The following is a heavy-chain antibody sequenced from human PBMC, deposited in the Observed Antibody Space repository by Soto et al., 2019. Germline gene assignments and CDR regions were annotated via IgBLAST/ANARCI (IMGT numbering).Heavy chain of an antibody. J-gene: IGHJ6*02. CDR1: GGSISRYY. Sequence: QVQLQESGPGLVKPSETLSLTCTVSGGSISRYYWSWIRQPPGKGLEWIGYISYTGSTSSNPSLKSRVTISVDTSKNQFSLKLTSVTAADTAAYYCAREIAVTVPPQGYYYYYGMDVWGQGTTVTVSS. CDR3: AREIAVTVPPQGYYYYYGMDV. D-gene: IGHD6-19*01. CDR2: ISYTGST. V-gene: IGHV4-59*01.